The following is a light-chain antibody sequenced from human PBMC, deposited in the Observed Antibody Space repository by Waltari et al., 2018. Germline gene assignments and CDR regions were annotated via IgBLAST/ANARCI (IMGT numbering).Light chain of an antibody. Sequence: EIVLTQSPATLSLSPGERATLPCRASQSVSSYLAWYQQKPGQAPRLLIYDASNRATGIPARFSGSRSWTDFTLTIRSLEPEDFAVYHCQQRSNQYTFGQGTKLEIK. CDR1: QSVSSY. CDR2: DAS. V-gene: IGKV3-11*01. CDR3: QQRSNQYT. J-gene: IGKJ2*01.